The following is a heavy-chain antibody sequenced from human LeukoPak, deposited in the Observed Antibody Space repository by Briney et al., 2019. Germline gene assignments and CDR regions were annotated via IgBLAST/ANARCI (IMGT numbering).Heavy chain of an antibody. D-gene: IGHD6-13*01. Sequence: PGGSLRLSCAASGFTFRTYAMSWVRQAPGKGLEWVSGISDSGDGTYYAESVKGRLTISRDNSKNTVFLQMNSLRADDTAKYYCAKDKAPGSWNTPSDLWGQGTLVTVSS. V-gene: IGHV3-23*01. CDR2: ISDSGDGT. CDR1: GFTFRTYA. J-gene: IGHJ4*02. CDR3: AKDKAPGSWNTPSDL.